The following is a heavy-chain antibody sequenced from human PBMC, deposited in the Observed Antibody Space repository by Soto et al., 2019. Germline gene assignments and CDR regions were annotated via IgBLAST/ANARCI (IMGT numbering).Heavy chain of an antibody. CDR3: AREQDYDFWSGYYGYGMDV. CDR2: INPSGGST. D-gene: IGHD3-3*01. Sequence: ASVKVSCKASGYTFTSYYMHWVRQAPGQGLEWMGIINPSGGSTSYAQKFQGRVTMTRDTSTSTVYMELSSLRSEDTAVYYCAREQDYDFWSGYYGYGMDVWGQGTTVTVSS. CDR1: GYTFTSYY. V-gene: IGHV1-46*01. J-gene: IGHJ6*02.